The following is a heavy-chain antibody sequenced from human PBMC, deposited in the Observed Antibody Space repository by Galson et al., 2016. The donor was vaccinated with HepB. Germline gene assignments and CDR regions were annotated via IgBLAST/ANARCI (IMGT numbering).Heavy chain of an antibody. CDR3: GRDRLPKIGGVIIRTNWFDP. Sequence: SCKASGYTFTSYYLHWVRQAPGQGLEWMGIINPSGGNTSYAQKFQGRVTMTRDTSTSTVYMELSSLRSEDTAVYYCGRDRLPKIGGVIIRTNWFDPWGQGTLVTVSS. D-gene: IGHD3-10*01. CDR1: GYTFTSYY. J-gene: IGHJ5*02. V-gene: IGHV1-46*01. CDR2: INPSGGNT.